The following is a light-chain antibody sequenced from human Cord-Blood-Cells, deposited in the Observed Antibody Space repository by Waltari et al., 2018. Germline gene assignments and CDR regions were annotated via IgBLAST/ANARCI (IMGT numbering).Light chain of an antibody. CDR1: RSDVGGYNY. CDR2: DVS. CDR3: SSYTSSSTNVV. J-gene: IGLJ2*01. V-gene: IGLV2-14*01. Sequence: QSALTQPASVSGSPGQSITISCTGTRSDVGGYNYVSWYQQHPGKAPKLMLYDVSNRPSGVSNRFSGSKTGDTASLTISGLQAEDEADYYCSSYTSSSTNVVFGGGTKLTVL.